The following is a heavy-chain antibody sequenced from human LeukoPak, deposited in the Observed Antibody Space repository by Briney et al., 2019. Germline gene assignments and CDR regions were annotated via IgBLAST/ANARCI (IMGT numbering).Heavy chain of an antibody. D-gene: IGHD6-13*01. V-gene: IGHV4-39*07. CDR1: GGSISSSSYY. CDR3: ARDWAAETLRYFDL. CDR2: IYHSGST. J-gene: IGHJ2*01. Sequence: SETLSLTCTVSGGSISSSSYYWGWIRQPPGKGLEWIGSIYHSGSTYYNPSLKSRVSISLDTSKNQFSLKMSSVTAADTAVYYCARDWAAETLRYFDLWGRGTLVTVSS.